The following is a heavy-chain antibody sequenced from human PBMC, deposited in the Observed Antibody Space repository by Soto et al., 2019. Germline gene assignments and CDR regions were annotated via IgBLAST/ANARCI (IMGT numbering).Heavy chain of an antibody. Sequence: VKVCSKGPGFTFRRSSLQSPCHARGQGLEWIGWIVAASGKTDYSQIFQERVTITRDMSTSTAYVELSSLSSEDTAVYYCAATLDWGSYDFGGYPSWGQGTLVTVSS. CDR1: GFTFRRSS. CDR3: AATLDWGSYDFGGYPS. D-gene: IGHD3-22*01. J-gene: IGHJ4*02. CDR2: IVAASGKT. V-gene: IGHV1-58*01.